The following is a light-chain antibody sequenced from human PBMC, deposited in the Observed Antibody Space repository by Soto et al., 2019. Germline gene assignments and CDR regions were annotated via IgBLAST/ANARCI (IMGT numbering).Light chain of an antibody. CDR3: CSYTTSNTCQIV. J-gene: IGLJ1*01. CDR2: DVS. V-gene: IGLV2-14*01. Sequence: QAVVTQPASVSGSPGQSITISCTGTSSDVGGYNYVSWYQQHPGKAPKFMIYDVSNRPSGVSNRFSGSKSGNTASLTISGLQAEDEADYYCCSYTTSNTCQIVFGTGTKLTVL. CDR1: SSDVGGYNY.